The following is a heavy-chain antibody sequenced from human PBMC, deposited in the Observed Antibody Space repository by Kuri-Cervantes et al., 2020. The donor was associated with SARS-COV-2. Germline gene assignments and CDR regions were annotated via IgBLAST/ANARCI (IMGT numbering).Heavy chain of an antibody. J-gene: IGHJ6*03. D-gene: IGHD4-11*01. Sequence: SVKVSCKASGGTFSSYAINWVRQAPGQGLEWMGGIIPMDGTAKYAQKFQGRVTITADESTSTAYMELSSLRSEDTAVYYCARAVSNPYYYYYMDVWGKGTTVTVSS. CDR3: ARAVSNPYYYYYMDV. V-gene: IGHV1-69*13. CDR1: GGTFSSYA. CDR2: IIPMDGTA.